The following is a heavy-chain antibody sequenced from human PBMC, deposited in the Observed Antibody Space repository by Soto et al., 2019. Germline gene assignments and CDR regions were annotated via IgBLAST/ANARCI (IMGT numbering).Heavy chain of an antibody. D-gene: IGHD6-19*01. V-gene: IGHV2-5*02. CDR2: IYWDDDK. CDR1: GFSLSSTRMA. Sequence: QITLKESGPTLVKPTQTLTLTCTFSGFSLSSTRMAVGWIRQPPGKALEWLALIYWDDDKRYSPFLKSRLTITKDTSKNQVVLTMSNMEPVDTARYYCAHIVVAGLGYYFDYWGQGTLVIVSS. J-gene: IGHJ4*02. CDR3: AHIVVAGLGYYFDY.